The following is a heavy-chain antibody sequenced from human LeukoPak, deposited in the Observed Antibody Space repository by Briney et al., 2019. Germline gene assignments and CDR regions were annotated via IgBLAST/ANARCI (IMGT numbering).Heavy chain of an antibody. V-gene: IGHV3-7*01. CDR3: ARDAPFNYYYGMDV. J-gene: IGHJ6*02. Sequence: GGSLRLSCAASGFTFSSYWMSWVRQAPGKGLEWVANIKQDGSEKYYVDSVKGRFTISRDNAKNSLYLQMNSLRAEDTAVHYCARDAPFNYYYGMDVWGQGTTVTVSS. CDR2: IKQDGSEK. CDR1: GFTFSSYW.